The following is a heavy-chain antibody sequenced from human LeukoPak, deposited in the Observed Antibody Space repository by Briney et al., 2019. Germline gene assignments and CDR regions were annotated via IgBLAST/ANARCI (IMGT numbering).Heavy chain of an antibody. CDR2: INPNSGGT. CDR1: GYTFTGYY. D-gene: IGHD2-15*01. CDR3: ARDLGYCSGGSCYWGYYFDY. Sequence: ASVKVSCKASGYTFTGYYMHWVRQAPGQGLEWMGWINPNSGGTNYAQKFQGWVTMTRDTSISTAYMELSRLRSDDAAVYYCARDLGYCSGGSCYWGYYFDYWGQGTLVTVSS. J-gene: IGHJ4*02. V-gene: IGHV1-2*04.